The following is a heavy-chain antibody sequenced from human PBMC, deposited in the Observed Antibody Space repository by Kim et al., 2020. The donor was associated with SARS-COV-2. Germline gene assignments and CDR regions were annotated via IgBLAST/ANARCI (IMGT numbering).Heavy chain of an antibody. CDR3: GRGVDV. Sequence: GGSLRLSCVASGFTFSNFWMSWVRQAPGQGLEWVANIKQDGSDKYYVDSVKGRFTISRDNAKNSVHLQMDSLRAEDTAVYYCGRGVDVWGQGTTVTVSS. J-gene: IGHJ6*02. V-gene: IGHV3-7*01. CDR1: GFTFSNFW. CDR2: IKQDGSDK.